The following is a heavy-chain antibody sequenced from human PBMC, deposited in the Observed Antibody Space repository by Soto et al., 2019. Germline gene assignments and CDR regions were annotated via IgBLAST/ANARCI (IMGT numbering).Heavy chain of an antibody. CDR1: GFTFSSYG. J-gene: IGHJ4*02. CDR3: ARDRSFRSGKLDY. CDR2: IWYDGSNK. Sequence: GGSLRLSCAASGFTFSSYGMHWVRQAPGKGLEWVAVIWYDGSNKYYADSVKGRFTISRDNSKNTLYLQMNSLRAEDTAVYYCARDRSFRSGKLDYWGQGTLVTVS. V-gene: IGHV3-33*01. D-gene: IGHD3-10*01.